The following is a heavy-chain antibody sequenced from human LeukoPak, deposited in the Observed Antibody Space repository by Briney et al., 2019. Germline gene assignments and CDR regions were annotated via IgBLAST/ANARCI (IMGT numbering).Heavy chain of an antibody. J-gene: IGHJ6*02. CDR2: ISGSGGST. D-gene: IGHD3-3*01. CDR1: GFTFSSYA. V-gene: IGHV3-23*01. Sequence: GGSLRLSCAASGFTFSSYAMSWVRQAPGKGLEWVSAISGSGGSTYYADSVKGRFTISRDNSKNTLYLQMNSLRAEDTAVYYCARHKNYDFWSGYPYYYYGMDVWGQGTTVTVSS. CDR3: ARHKNYDFWSGYPYYYYGMDV.